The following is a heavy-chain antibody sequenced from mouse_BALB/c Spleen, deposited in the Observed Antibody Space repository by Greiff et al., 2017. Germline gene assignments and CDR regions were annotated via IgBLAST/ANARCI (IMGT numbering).Heavy chain of an antibody. Sequence: VKLQESGAELVRPGTSVKVSCKASGYAFTNYLIEWVKQRPGQGLEWIGVINPGSGGTNYNEKFKGKATLTADKSSSTAYMQLSSLTSDDSAVYFCAAMITTLYAMDYWGQGTSVTVSS. D-gene: IGHD2-4*01. CDR2: INPGSGGT. V-gene: IGHV1-54*01. CDR3: AAMITTLYAMDY. CDR1: GYAFTNYL. J-gene: IGHJ4*01.